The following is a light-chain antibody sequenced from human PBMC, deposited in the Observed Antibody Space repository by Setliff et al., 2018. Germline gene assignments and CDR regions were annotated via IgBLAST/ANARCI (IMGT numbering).Light chain of an antibody. J-gene: IGLJ1*01. Sequence: QSALTQPASVSGSPGQSITISCTGTSGDIGAYSYVSWYLQHPGKVPQLIIYDVTNRPSGISDRFSGSKSDNTASLTISGLQADDEGDYYRGSYTSSGTSPYTFGTGTKVTVL. CDR2: DVT. CDR1: SGDIGAYSY. CDR3: GSYTSSGTSPYT. V-gene: IGLV2-14*03.